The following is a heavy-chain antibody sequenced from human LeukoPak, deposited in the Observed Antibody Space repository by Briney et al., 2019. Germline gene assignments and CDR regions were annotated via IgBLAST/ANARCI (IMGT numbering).Heavy chain of an antibody. D-gene: IGHD5-18*01. J-gene: IGHJ6*02. Sequence: GASVKVSCKASGYTFTSYGISWVRQAPGQGLEWMGRIIPILGIANYAQKFQGRVTITADKSTSTAYMELSSLRSEDTAVYYCARGGTAMVRENYYYYGMDVWGQGTTVTVSS. CDR2: IIPILGIA. CDR1: GYTFTSYG. V-gene: IGHV1-69*04. CDR3: ARGGTAMVRENYYYYGMDV.